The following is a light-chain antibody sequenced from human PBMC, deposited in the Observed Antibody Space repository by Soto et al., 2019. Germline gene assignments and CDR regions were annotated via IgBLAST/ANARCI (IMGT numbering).Light chain of an antibody. CDR1: SSNIGAGYG. J-gene: IGLJ1*01. CDR3: QYYDSSLSV. Sequence: QSVLTQPPSVSGAPGQRVTISCTGSSSNIGAGYGVHWYQQLPGTAPKLLIYGNSNRPSGVPDRFSGSKSGTSASLAITGLQAEHEADYYCQYYDSSLSVFGTGTKVTVL. CDR2: GNS. V-gene: IGLV1-40*01.